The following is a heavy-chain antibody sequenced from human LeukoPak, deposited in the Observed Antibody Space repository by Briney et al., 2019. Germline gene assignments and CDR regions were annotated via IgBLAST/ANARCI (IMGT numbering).Heavy chain of an antibody. CDR1: GFSFSSYG. D-gene: IGHD3-10*01. CDR3: ARAYYGSGSYYYGMDV. Sequence: PGGSLRLSCAASGFSFSSYGMYWVRQAPGKGLEWVAVIWYDGSNKYYADSVKGRFTISGDNSKNTLYLQMNSLRAEDTAVYYRARAYYGSGSYYYGMDVWGQGTTVTVSS. V-gene: IGHV3-33*01. J-gene: IGHJ6*02. CDR2: IWYDGSNK.